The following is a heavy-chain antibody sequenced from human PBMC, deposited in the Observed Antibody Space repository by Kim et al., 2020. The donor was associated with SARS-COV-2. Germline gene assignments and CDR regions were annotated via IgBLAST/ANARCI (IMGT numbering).Heavy chain of an antibody. V-gene: IGHV3-30*18. D-gene: IGHD6-19*01. Sequence: GGSLRLSCAASGFTFSSYGLHWVRQAPGKGLEWVAVISYDGSNKYYADSVKGRFTISRDNAKNTLYLQMNSLRAEDTAVYYCAKDQRAVAGGFHFDYWGQGTLVTVSS. CDR1: GFTFSSYG. CDR2: ISYDGSNK. J-gene: IGHJ4*02. CDR3: AKDQRAVAGGFHFDY.